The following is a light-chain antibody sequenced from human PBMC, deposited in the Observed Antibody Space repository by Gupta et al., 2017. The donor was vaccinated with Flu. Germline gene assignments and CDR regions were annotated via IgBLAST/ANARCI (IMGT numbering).Light chain of an antibody. Sequence: IVFTQSPLSQPVTLGEPASISCRSSQSLLHSNGYNYLDWYLQKPGQSPQLLIYLGSNRASGVPDRFSGSGSGTDFTLKISRVEAADVCVYYCMQALQTPLTFGGGTKVEIK. CDR2: LGS. V-gene: IGKV2-28*01. J-gene: IGKJ4*01. CDR1: QSLLHSNGYNY. CDR3: MQALQTPLT.